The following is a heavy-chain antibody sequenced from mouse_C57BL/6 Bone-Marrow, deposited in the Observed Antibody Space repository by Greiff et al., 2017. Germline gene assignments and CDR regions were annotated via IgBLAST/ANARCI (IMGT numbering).Heavy chain of an antibody. CDR1: GFSLTSYG. CDR3: ARIYDGYYVWFAY. Sequence: VQLQQSGPGLVQPSQSLSITCTVSGFSLTSYGVPWVRQSPGKGLEWLGVIWSGGSTDYNAAFISRLSISKDNSKSQVFCKMNSLQADDAAIYYCARIYDGYYVWFAYGGQGTLVTVSA. D-gene: IGHD2-3*01. J-gene: IGHJ3*01. CDR2: IWSGGST. V-gene: IGHV2-2*01.